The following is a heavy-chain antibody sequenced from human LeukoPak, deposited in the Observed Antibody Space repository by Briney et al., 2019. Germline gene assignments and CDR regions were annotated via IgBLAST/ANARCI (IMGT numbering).Heavy chain of an antibody. Sequence: SETLSLTCTVSGWSISSYYWSWIRQPPGKGLEWIGYIYYSGSTNYNPSLKSRVTISVDTSKNQFSLKLSSVTAADTAVYYCARGTSSIAARPSRGAYYYYMDVWGKGTTVTVSS. CDR1: GWSISSYY. J-gene: IGHJ6*03. CDR2: IYYSGST. CDR3: ARGTSSIAARPSRGAYYYYMDV. D-gene: IGHD6-6*01. V-gene: IGHV4-59*08.